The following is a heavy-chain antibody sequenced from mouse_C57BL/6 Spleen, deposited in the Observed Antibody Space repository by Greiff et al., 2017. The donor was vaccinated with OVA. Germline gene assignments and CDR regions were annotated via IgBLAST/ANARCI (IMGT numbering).Heavy chain of an antibody. V-gene: IGHV1-82*01. Sequence: VQLQQSGPELVKPGASVKISCKASGYAFSSSWMNWVKQRPGKGLEWIGRIYPGDGDTNYNGKFKGKATLTADKSSSTAYMQRSSLTSEDSAVYFCARSPLMDYWGQGTSVTVSS. CDR3: ARSPLMDY. CDR1: GYAFSSSW. CDR2: IYPGDGDT. J-gene: IGHJ4*01.